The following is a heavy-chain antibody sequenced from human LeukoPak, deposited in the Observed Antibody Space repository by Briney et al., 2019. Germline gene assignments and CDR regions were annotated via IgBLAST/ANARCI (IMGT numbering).Heavy chain of an antibody. CDR3: ARAVAGTWNDY. Sequence: GGSLRLSCAASGFTFSSYSMNWVRQAPGKGLKWVSSISSSSSYIYYADSVKGRFTISRDNAKNSLYLQMNSLRAEDTAVYYCARAVAGTWNDYWGQGTLVTVSS. CDR2: ISSSSSYI. J-gene: IGHJ4*02. CDR1: GFTFSSYS. V-gene: IGHV3-21*01. D-gene: IGHD6-19*01.